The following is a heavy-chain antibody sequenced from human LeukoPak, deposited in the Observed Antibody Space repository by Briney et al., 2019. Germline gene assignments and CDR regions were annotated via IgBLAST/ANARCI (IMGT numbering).Heavy chain of an antibody. CDR3: ARGLMTTGYYYYGMDV. D-gene: IGHD4-17*01. J-gene: IGHJ6*02. Sequence: GGSLRLSCAASGFTFSSYWMHWVRQAPGKGLVWVSRINSDGSSTSYADSMKGRFTISRDNAKNTLYLQMNSLRAEDTAVYYCARGLMTTGYYYYGMDVWGQGTTVTVSS. CDR1: GFTFSSYW. CDR2: INSDGSST. V-gene: IGHV3-74*01.